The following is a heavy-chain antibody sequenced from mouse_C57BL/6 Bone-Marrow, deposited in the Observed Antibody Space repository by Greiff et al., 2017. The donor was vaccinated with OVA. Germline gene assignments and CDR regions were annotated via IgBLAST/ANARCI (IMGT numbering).Heavy chain of an antibody. D-gene: IGHD1-3*01. V-gene: IGHV5-16*01. CDR1: GFTFSDYY. Sequence: EVNVVESEGGLVQPGSSMKLSCTASGFTFSDYYMAWVRQVPEKGLEWVANINYDGSSTYYLDSLKSRFIISRDNAKNILYLQMSSLKSEDTATYYCATFSGRDDLDYWGQGTTLTVAS. J-gene: IGHJ2*01. CDR2: INYDGSST. CDR3: ATFSGRDDLDY.